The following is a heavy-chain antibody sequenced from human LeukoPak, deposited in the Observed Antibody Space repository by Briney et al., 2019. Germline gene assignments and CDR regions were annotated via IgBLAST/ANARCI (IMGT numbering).Heavy chain of an antibody. CDR2: IYTSGST. J-gene: IGHJ6*03. Sequence: SETLSLTCTVSGGSISSYYWSWIRQPAGKGLEWIGRIYTSGSTNYNPSLKSRVTMSVDTSKNQFSLKLSSVTAADTAVYYCARDQVSYYYGSGSSGYYYYYMDVWGKGTTVTVSS. CDR3: ARDQVSYYYGSGSSGYYYYYMDV. CDR1: GGSISSYY. V-gene: IGHV4-4*07. D-gene: IGHD3-10*01.